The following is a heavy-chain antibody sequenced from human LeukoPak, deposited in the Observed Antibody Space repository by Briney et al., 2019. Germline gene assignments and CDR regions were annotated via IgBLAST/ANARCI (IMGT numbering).Heavy chain of an antibody. J-gene: IGHJ4*02. D-gene: IGHD6-6*01. CDR1: GGTLSTYA. V-gene: IGHV1-69*01. CDR2: IIPIFGTA. CDR3: ARAAYSSSYAAGY. Sequence: SVKVSCKASGGTLSTYAISWVRQAPGQGLEWMGGIIPIFGTANYAQKFQGRVTITADESTSTAYMELSSLRSEDTAVYYCARAAYSSSYAAGYWGQGTLVTVSS.